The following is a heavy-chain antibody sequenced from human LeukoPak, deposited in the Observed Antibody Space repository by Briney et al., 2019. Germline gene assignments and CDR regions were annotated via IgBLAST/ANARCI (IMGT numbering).Heavy chain of an antibody. Sequence: SETLSLTCTVSGGSITSYYWSWIRQPPGKGLEWIGYIYYSGSTNYNPSLKSRVTISVDTSKNQFSLKLNSVTAADTAVYYCASQNRYCTNGVCFNYFDYWGQGTLVTVSS. J-gene: IGHJ4*02. D-gene: IGHD2-8*01. CDR2: IYYSGST. CDR1: GGSITSYY. V-gene: IGHV4-59*01. CDR3: ASQNRYCTNGVCFNYFDY.